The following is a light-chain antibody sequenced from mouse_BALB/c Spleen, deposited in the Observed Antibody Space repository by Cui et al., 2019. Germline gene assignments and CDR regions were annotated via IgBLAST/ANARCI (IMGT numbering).Light chain of an antibody. CDR2: STS. CDR3: HQWSSYPT. V-gene: IGKV4-79*01. J-gene: IGKJ1*01. Sequence: QIVLTQSPAIMSASPGEKVTLTCSASSSVSSSYLDWYQQKPGSSPKLWIYSTSNLASGVPARFSGSGSGTSYSLTISSMEAEDAASYFCHQWSSYPTFGGGTKLEIK. CDR1: SSVSSSY.